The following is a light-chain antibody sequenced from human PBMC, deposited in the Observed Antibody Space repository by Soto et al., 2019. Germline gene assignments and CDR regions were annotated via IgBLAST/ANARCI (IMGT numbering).Light chain of an antibody. J-gene: IGKJ5*01. V-gene: IGKV1-39*01. CDR1: QTITNF. Sequence: DLQMTQSPSSLSASVGDRDTITCRASQTITNFLNWYQQNPGKAPNLLIHGASTLQTVVPSRFTGGGSGTEFDLTISSLQPEDSATYFCQQHCHTPPAFGQGTRLEIK. CDR2: GAS. CDR3: QQHCHTPPA.